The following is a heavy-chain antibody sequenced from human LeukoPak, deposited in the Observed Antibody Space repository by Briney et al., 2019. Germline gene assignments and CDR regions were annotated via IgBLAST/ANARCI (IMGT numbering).Heavy chain of an antibody. Sequence: PSGTLSLTCTVSGGSISSYYWSWIRQPPGKELEWIGYIYYSGSTNYNPSLKSRVTISVDTSKNQFSLKLSSVTAADTAVYYCARWYSSSWYFSAFDIWGQGTMVTVSS. J-gene: IGHJ3*02. CDR2: IYYSGST. D-gene: IGHD6-13*01. CDR3: ARWYSSSWYFSAFDI. V-gene: IGHV4-59*08. CDR1: GGSISSYY.